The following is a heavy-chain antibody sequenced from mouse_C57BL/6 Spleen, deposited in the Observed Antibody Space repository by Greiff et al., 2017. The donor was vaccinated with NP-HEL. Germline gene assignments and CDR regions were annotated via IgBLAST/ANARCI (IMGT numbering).Heavy chain of an antibody. J-gene: IGHJ2*01. D-gene: IGHD4-1*01. CDR2: ISYDGSN. CDR1: GYSITSGYY. Sequence: EVQLQQSGPGLVKPSQSLSLTCSVTGYSITSGYYWNWIRQFPGNKLEWMGYISYDGSNNYNPSLKNRISITRDTSKNQFFLKLNSVTTEDTATYYCARLGHYFDYWGQSTTLTVSS. CDR3: ARLGHYFDY. V-gene: IGHV3-6*01.